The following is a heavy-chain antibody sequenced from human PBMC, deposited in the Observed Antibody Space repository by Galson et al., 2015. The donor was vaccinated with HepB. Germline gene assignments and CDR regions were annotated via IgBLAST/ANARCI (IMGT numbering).Heavy chain of an antibody. Sequence: SVKVSCKASGYTFTTYYMHWVRQAPGQGLEWMGRINPSDGSTSYAQKFQGRVTMTRDTSTSTVYMELSSLTSEDTAVYYCAREVRGIFGVVRLDYWGQGTLVTVSS. D-gene: IGHD3-3*01. CDR2: INPSDGST. J-gene: IGHJ4*02. V-gene: IGHV1-46*01. CDR1: GYTFTTYY. CDR3: AREVRGIFGVVRLDY.